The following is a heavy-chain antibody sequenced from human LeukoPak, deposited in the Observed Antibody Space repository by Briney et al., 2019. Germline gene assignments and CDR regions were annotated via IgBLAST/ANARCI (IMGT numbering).Heavy chain of an antibody. Sequence: GGSLRPSCAASGFTVSSNYMSWVRQAPGKGLEWVSVIYSGGSTYYADSVKGRFTISRDNSKNTLYLQMNSLRAEDTAVYYCAGSFHTVVTPYFDYWGQGPWSPSPQ. D-gene: IGHD4-23*01. CDR1: GFTVSSNY. CDR3: AGSFHTVVTPYFDY. CDR2: IYSGGST. J-gene: IGHJ4*02. V-gene: IGHV3-53*01.